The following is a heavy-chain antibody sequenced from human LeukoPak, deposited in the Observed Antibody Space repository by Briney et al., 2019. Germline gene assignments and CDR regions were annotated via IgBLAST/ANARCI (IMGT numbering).Heavy chain of an antibody. CDR2: IIPIFGTA. CDR1: GGTFSSYA. J-gene: IGHJ6*04. Sequence: WASVKVSCKASGGTFSSYAISWVRQAPGQGLEWMGGIIPIFGTANYAQKFQGRVTITADESTSTAYMELSSLRSEDTAVYYCARDTSFIAAAGPDYYYYGMDVWGKGTTVTVSS. V-gene: IGHV1-69*13. CDR3: ARDTSFIAAAGPDYYYYGMDV. D-gene: IGHD6-13*01.